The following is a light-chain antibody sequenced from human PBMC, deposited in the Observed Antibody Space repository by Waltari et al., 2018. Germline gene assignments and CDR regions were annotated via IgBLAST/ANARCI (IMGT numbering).Light chain of an antibody. CDR2: DAY. CDR1: QSVGSK. V-gene: IGKV3-15*01. Sequence: EIEMTQSPATLSVSPGERATLSCRASQSVGSKLAWYQQKPGQAPRLLIYDAYTRATGIPARFTGSGSGTEFTLTISSLQSEDFATYYCQQSYSTPYTFGQGTKLEIK. CDR3: QQSYSTPYT. J-gene: IGKJ2*01.